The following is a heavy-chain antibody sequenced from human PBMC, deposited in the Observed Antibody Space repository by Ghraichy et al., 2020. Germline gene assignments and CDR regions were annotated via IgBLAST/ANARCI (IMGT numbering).Heavy chain of an antibody. CDR3: ATVSGSILIPSAKDWFDP. D-gene: IGHD2-8*01. V-gene: IGHV3-23*01. J-gene: IGHJ5*02. CDR2: ISGGGGTT. CDR1: GFTFSSYA. Sequence: GGSLRLSCAASGFTFSSYAMSWVRQAPGKGLEWVSGISGGGGTTYYADSVKGRFTVSRDNSKNTLYLQMNSLRAEDTAVYYCATVSGSILIPSAKDWFDPWSQGTLVTVSS.